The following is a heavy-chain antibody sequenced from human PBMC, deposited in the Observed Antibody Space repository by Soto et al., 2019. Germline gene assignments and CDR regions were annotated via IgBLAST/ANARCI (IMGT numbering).Heavy chain of an antibody. D-gene: IGHD1-26*01. CDR3: ARVSEVVGATARMQGSAGRPYYYYGMDV. CDR1: GGSISSGGYY. J-gene: IGHJ6*02. CDR2: IYYSGST. V-gene: IGHV4-31*03. Sequence: QVQLQESGPGLVKPSQTLSLTCTVSGGSISSGGYYWSWIRQHPGKGLEWIGYIYYSGSTYYNPSLKSRVTISVDTSKNQVSLKLSSVTAADTAVYYCARVSEVVGATARMQGSAGRPYYYYGMDVWGQGTTVTVSS.